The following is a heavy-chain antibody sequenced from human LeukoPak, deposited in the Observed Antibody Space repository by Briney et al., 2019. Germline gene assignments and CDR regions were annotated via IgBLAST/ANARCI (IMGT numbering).Heavy chain of an antibody. V-gene: IGHV3-21*01. CDR2: ISSSSSYI. Sequence: GGSLRLSCAASGFTFSSYSMNWVRQAPGKGLEWVASISSSSSYIYYADSVKGRFTISRDNAKNSLYLQMNSLRAEDTAVYYCASDELPPSTVTTFSSFDPWGQGSLVTVSS. J-gene: IGHJ5*02. CDR3: ASDELPPSTVTTFSSFDP. D-gene: IGHD4-17*01. CDR1: GFTFSSYS.